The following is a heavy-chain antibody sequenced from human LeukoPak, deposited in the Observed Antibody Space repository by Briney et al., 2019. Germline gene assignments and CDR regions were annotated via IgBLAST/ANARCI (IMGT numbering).Heavy chain of an antibody. Sequence: GASVKVSCKSTGYTFTTYGITWVRQAPGQGLEWMGWISTDNGDTNYAQKLQGRVSMTRDTSISTAYMELSRLRSDDTAVYYCARDRDWGGGGFDYWGQGTLVTVSS. CDR3: ARDRDWGGGGFDY. D-gene: IGHD7-27*01. V-gene: IGHV1-18*01. J-gene: IGHJ4*02. CDR2: ISTDNGDT. CDR1: GYTFTTYG.